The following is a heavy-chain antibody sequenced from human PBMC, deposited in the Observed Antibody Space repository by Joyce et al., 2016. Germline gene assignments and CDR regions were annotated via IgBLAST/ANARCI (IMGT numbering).Heavy chain of an antibody. J-gene: IGHJ4*02. CDR2: IWSDESTK. D-gene: IGHD2-2*01. CDR1: GFIFCVFG. Sequence: QVQLVESGGGVVQPGRSLRLSCAASGFIFCVFGMHWVRQTPGKGLEWVAVIWSDESTKFYADSVEGRFTITKDNSKNTVYLQMNSLRADDTAVYYGARGPSCPDYWGQGTLVTVSS. CDR3: ARGPSCPDY. V-gene: IGHV3-33*01.